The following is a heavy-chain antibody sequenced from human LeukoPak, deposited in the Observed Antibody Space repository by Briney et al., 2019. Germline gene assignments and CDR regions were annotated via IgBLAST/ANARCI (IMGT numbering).Heavy chain of an antibody. CDR3: AHTLHAPYSSGCHFDY. CDR2: IYWNDDK. V-gene: IGHV2-5*01. CDR1: GFSLGTSGGG. D-gene: IGHD6-19*01. J-gene: IGHJ4*02. Sequence: SGPTLVKPTQTLTLTCTFSGFSLGTSGGGVGWIRQPPGKALEWLALIYWNDDKRYSPSLKSRPTITKDTSKNQVVLTMTNMDPVDTATYYCAHTLHAPYSSGCHFDYWGQGTLVTVSS.